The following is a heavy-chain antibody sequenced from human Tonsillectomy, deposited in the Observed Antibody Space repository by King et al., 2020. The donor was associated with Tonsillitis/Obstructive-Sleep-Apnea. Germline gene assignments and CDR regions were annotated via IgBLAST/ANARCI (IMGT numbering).Heavy chain of an antibody. CDR1: GYTLTELS. V-gene: IGHV1-24*01. CDR3: ATVYPMIPYSSSYYLDP. CDR2: FDPEEGEK. Sequence: QLVQSGAEVKKPGASVKVSCKVSGYTLTELSMHWVRQAPGKGLEWMGGFDPEEGEKIYAQEFQGRVTMTEDTSTDTAYMELSSLRSEATAVFYCATVYPMIPYSSSYYLDPWGQGTLVTVSS. J-gene: IGHJ5*02. D-gene: IGHD6-13*01.